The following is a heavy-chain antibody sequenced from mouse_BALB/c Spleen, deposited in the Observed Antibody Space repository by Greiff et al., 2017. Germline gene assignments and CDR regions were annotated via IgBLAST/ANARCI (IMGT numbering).Heavy chain of an antibody. CDR3: AREDGSTSPWFAY. CDR1: GFTFSSYA. D-gene: IGHD1-1*01. V-gene: IGHV5-6-5*01. Sequence: EVKVEESGGGLVKPGGSLKLSCAASGFTFSSYAMSWVRQTPEKRLEWVASISSGGSTYYPDSVKGRFTISRDNARNILYLQMSSLRSEDTAMYYCAREDGSTSPWFAYWGQGTLVTVSA. CDR2: ISSGGST. J-gene: IGHJ3*01.